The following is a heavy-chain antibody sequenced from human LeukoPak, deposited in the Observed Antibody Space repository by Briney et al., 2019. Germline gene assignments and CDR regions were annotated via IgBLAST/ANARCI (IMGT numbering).Heavy chain of an antibody. CDR2: ITGSGGGT. J-gene: IGHJ3*01. V-gene: IGHV3-23*01. Sequence: GGSLRLSCAASGFTFSSYAMHWVRQAPGKGLEWVSAITGSGGGTDYADSVKGRFTISRDNSKNTLYLQMSSLRAEDTAVYYCAKDPNGDHIGAFDFWGQGTMVTVSS. D-gene: IGHD4-17*01. CDR3: AKDPNGDHIGAFDF. CDR1: GFTFSSYA.